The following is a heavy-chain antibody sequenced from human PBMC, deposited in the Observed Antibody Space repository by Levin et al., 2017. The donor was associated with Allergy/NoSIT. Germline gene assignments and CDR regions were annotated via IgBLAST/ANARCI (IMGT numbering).Heavy chain of an antibody. CDR1: GLSFPDYG. Sequence: GESLKISCPASGLSFPDYGVHWVRQAPDKGLEWVAIITSDGSHKYYADSVRGRFTISRDNSRNTLYLEMNSLRVDDTAVYFCAALGSFDYWGLGTLVTVSS. J-gene: IGHJ4*02. V-gene: IGHV3-30*05. CDR2: ITSDGSHK. D-gene: IGHD3-16*01. CDR3: AALGSFDY.